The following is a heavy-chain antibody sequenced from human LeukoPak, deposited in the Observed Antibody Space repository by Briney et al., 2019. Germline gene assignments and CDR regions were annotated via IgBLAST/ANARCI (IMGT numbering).Heavy chain of an antibody. V-gene: IGHV4-39*01. CDR2: LSGST. CDR1: GGSISSSNYY. J-gene: IGHJ5*02. CDR3: ARSVVVPAAFNWFDP. D-gene: IGHD2-2*01. Sequence: SETLSLTCTASGGSISSSNYYWGWIRQPPGKGLEWLGSLSGSTYYNPSLKSRVTISGDTSKNQFSLNLSSVTAADTAVYYCARSVVVPAAFNWFDPWGQGILVTVSS.